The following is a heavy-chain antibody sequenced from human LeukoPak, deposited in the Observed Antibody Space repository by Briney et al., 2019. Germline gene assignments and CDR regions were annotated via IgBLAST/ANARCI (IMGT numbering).Heavy chain of an antibody. V-gene: IGHV4-34*01. CDR2: INHSGST. CDR1: GGSFSGYY. D-gene: IGHD3-22*01. Sequence: SETLSLTCAVYGGSFSGYYWSWIRQPPGKGLEWIGEINHSGSTNYNPSLKSRVTMSVDTSKNQFSLKLSSVTAADTAVYYCTVYYYDSPYAFDIWGQGTMVTVSS. J-gene: IGHJ3*02. CDR3: TVYYYDSPYAFDI.